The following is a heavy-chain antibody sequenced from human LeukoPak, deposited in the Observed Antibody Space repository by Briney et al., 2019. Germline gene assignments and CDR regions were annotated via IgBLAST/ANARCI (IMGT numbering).Heavy chain of an antibody. Sequence: GMSLRLSCAASGFTFSSYGMHWVRQAPGKGLEWVAVIWYDGSNKYYADSVKGRFTISRDNSKNTLYLQMNSLRAEDTAVYYCAREGYSSGWRGGYFDYWGQGTLVTVSS. D-gene: IGHD6-19*01. J-gene: IGHJ4*02. V-gene: IGHV3-33*01. CDR1: GFTFSSYG. CDR3: AREGYSSGWRGGYFDY. CDR2: IWYDGSNK.